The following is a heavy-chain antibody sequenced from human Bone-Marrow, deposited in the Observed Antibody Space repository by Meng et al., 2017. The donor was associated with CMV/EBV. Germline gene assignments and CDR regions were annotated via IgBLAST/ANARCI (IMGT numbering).Heavy chain of an antibody. CDR1: GFTFSGSS. V-gene: IGHV3-21*01. CDR2: ISSSAVYI. J-gene: IGHJ6*02. Sequence: GESLKISCAASGFTFSGSSMNWVRQAPGKGLEWVSSISSSAVYIDYIDSVKGRFTISRDNAKNSLYLQMNSLRAEDTAVYYCARAQVDGYYNYGMDVWGQGTTVTVSS. CDR3: ARAQVDGYYNYGMDV.